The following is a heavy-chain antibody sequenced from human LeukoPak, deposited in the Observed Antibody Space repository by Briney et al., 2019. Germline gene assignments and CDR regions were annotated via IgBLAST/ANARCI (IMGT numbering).Heavy chain of an antibody. CDR1: GFTFSSFG. D-gene: IGHD4-11*01. J-gene: IGHJ6*03. V-gene: IGHV3-33*01. CDR3: VRDRDYRAGFPYYYMDV. CDR2: IWDDGSSK. Sequence: GRSLRLSCAASGFTFSSFGMHWVRQAPGKGLEWVALIWDDGSSKNYADSVKGRFTISRDSSKNTLYLQTDSLRVDDTAVYYCVRDRDYRAGFPYYYMDVWGTGTTVTVSS.